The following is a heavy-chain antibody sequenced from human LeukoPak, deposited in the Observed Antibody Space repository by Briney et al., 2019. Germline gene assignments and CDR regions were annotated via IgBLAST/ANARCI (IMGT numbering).Heavy chain of an antibody. J-gene: IGHJ4*02. CDR3: ARRSSRAADFDY. CDR1: GGSISSGTYY. CDR2: IYTSGNT. V-gene: IGHV4-61*02. Sequence: SETLSLTCTVSGGSISSGTYYWNWIRQPAGKGLEWIGRIYTSGNTIYNPSLKSRVTISVDTSMHQFSLKMSSVTAADTAVYYCARRSSRAADFDYWGQGTLVTVSS. D-gene: IGHD6-13*01.